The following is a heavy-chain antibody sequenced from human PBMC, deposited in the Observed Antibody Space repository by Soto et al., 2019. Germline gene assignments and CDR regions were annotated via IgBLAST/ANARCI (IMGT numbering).Heavy chain of an antibody. CDR2: IKSDGTYT. J-gene: IGHJ4*02. D-gene: IGHD5-12*01. CDR1: GFTFSNYW. V-gene: IGHV3-74*01. Sequence: EVHLVESGGGLVQPGGSLRLSCAASGFTFSNYWMHWVRQAPGKGLVWVSRIKSDGTYTNYADSVKGRFTISRDNAESTLYLQMNSLRAEDTAVYFCATGDSGYHRTGYWGQGTLVTVSS. CDR3: ATGDSGYHRTGY.